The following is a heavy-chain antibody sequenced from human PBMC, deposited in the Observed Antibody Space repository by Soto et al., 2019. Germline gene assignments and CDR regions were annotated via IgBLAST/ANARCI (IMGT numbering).Heavy chain of an antibody. V-gene: IGHV1-24*01. J-gene: IGHJ4*02. D-gene: IGHD1-1*01. CDR1: GYTLTELS. Sequence: VASVKVSCKVSGYTLTELSMHWVRQAPGKGLEWMGGFDPEDGETIYAQKFQGRVTMTEDTSTDTAYMELSSLRSEDTAVYYCVTPIQTGTTLLLGFDYWGQGTLVTVSS. CDR3: VTPIQTGTTLLLGFDY. CDR2: FDPEDGET.